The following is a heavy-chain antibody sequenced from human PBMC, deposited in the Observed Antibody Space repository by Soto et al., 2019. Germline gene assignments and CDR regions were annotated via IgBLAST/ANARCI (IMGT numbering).Heavy chain of an antibody. D-gene: IGHD4-17*01. V-gene: IGHV5-51*01. Sequence: GESLKISCKGSGYSFTSYWIGWVRQMPGKGLEWMGIIYPGDSGTRYSPSFQGQVTISADKSISTAYLQWSSLKASDTAMYYCARHPRYGGNSEVYFDYWGQGTLVTVSS. J-gene: IGHJ4*02. CDR1: GYSFTSYW. CDR3: ARHPRYGGNSEVYFDY. CDR2: IYPGDSGT.